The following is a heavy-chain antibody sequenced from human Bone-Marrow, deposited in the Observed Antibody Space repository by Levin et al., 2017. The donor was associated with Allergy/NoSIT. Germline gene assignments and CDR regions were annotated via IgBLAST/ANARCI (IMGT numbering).Heavy chain of an antibody. J-gene: IGHJ4*02. CDR1: GYSFTTYM. Sequence: KPGESLKISCKASGYSFTTYMISWVRQMPGKGLEWMGMISPGDSSTTYSLSFEGHVSMSIDKSVTTAYLEWSSLKASDSAMYYCARLGSGVGAYWGQGTLVSVSS. V-gene: IGHV5-10-1*01. CDR2: ISPGDSST. CDR3: ARLGSGVGAY. D-gene: IGHD3-10*01.